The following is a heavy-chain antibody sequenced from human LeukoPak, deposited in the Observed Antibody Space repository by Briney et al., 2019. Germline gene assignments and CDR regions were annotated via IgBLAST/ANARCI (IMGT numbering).Heavy chain of an antibody. CDR3: ARDVEQWLVRVYYFDY. CDR2: ISSGSTTI. Sequence: GGSLRLSCATSGFTLSSYSMNWVRQAPGKGLEWVSYISSGSTTIYYADSVKGRFTISRDNAKNSPYLQMNSLRAEDTAVYYCARDVEQWLVRVYYFDYWGQGTLVTVSS. J-gene: IGHJ4*02. D-gene: IGHD6-19*01. CDR1: GFTLSSYS. V-gene: IGHV3-48*01.